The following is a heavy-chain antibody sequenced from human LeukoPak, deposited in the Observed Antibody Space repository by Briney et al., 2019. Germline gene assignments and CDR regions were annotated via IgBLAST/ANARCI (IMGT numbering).Heavy chain of an antibody. CDR3: ARRPRIVVVSGGFDY. V-gene: IGHV3-7*01. Sequence: GGSLRLSCAASGFTFSSYWMSWVRQAPGKGLEWVANIKQDGSEKYYVDSVKGRFTISRDNAKNSLYLQMNSLRAEDTAVYYCARRPRIVVVSGGFDYWGQVTLVTVSS. CDR1: GFTFSSYW. J-gene: IGHJ4*02. D-gene: IGHD3-22*01. CDR2: IKQDGSEK.